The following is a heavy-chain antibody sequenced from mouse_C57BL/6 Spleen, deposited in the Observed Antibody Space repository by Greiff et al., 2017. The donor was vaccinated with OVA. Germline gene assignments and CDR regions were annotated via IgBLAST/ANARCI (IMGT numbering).Heavy chain of an antibody. CDR2: IDPETGGT. Sequence: QVQLQQSGAELVRPGASVTLSCKASGYTFTDYEMHWVKQTPVHGLEWIGAIDPETGGTAYNQKFKGKAILTADKYSSTAYMELRSLTSEDSAVYYCTRGTGPYFDYWGQGTTLTVSS. V-gene: IGHV1-15*01. CDR3: TRGTGPYFDY. CDR1: GYTFTDYE. J-gene: IGHJ2*01. D-gene: IGHD4-1*01.